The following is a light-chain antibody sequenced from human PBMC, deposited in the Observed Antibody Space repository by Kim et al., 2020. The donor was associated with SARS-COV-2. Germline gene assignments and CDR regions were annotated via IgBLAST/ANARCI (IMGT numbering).Light chain of an antibody. CDR2: DNN. Sequence: SSCYGSSSNIGKNGVSWYHQLPGTAPKLLIYDNNKRPSGIPDRFSGSKSGTSATLDITGLQTGDEADYYCETWDDSLRAGVFGTGTEVTV. CDR3: ETWDDSLRAGV. CDR1: SSNIGKNG. V-gene: IGLV1-51*01. J-gene: IGLJ1*01.